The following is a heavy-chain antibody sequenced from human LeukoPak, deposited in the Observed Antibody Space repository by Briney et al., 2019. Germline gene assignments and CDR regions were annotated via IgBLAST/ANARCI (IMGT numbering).Heavy chain of an antibody. J-gene: IGHJ4*02. CDR3: ARGDGYNFFDY. CDR2: IYSGGST. CDR1: GFTVSTNY. Sequence: GGSLILSCGASGFTVSTNYMSWVRQAPGKGLEWVSIIYSGGSTYYADSVKGRFTISRDNSKNTLYLQMKSLRAEDTAVYYCARGDGYNFFDYWGQGTLVTVSS. D-gene: IGHD5-24*01. V-gene: IGHV3-66*01.